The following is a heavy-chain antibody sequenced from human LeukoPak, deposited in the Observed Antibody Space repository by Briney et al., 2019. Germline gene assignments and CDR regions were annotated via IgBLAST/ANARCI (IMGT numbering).Heavy chain of an antibody. D-gene: IGHD1-7*01. CDR2: IYYSGST. J-gene: IGHJ1*01. CDR1: GGSISSYY. CDR3: AREHNWNYVAYFQH. Sequence: SETLSLTCTVSGGSISSYYWSWIRQPPGKGLEWIGYIYYSGSTNYNPSLKSRVTISVDTSKNQFSLKPSSVTAADTAVYYCAREHNWNYVAYFQHWGQGTLVTVSS. V-gene: IGHV4-59*01.